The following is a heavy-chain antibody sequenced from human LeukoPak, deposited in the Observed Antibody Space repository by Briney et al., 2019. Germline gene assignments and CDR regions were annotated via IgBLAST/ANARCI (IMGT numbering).Heavy chain of an antibody. V-gene: IGHV3-33*01. D-gene: IGHD6-13*01. J-gene: IGHJ6*02. CDR2: IWYDGSNK. CDR1: GFTFSSYG. CDR3: ARDIAAAGSRYYYYGMDV. Sequence: GRSLRLSCAASGFTFSSYGMHWVRQAPGKGLEWVAVIWYDGSNKYYADSVKGRFTISRDNSKNTLYLQMNSLRAEDTAVYCCARDIAAAGSRYYYYGMDVWGQGTTVTVSS.